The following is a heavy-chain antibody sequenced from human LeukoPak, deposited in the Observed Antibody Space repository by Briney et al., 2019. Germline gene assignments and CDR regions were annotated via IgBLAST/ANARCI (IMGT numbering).Heavy chain of an antibody. CDR1: GYTFTSDG. J-gene: IGHJ4*02. CDR3: ERDPRTVGTTLPDF. Sequence: ASVKVSCKASGYTFTSDGFSWVRQAPGQGLEWLGWITVYNGGTDYAQKLQGRVTMTADKFTKTAYMELRSLRDEDTAVYYCERDPRTVGTTLPDFWGQGTLVIVSS. CDR2: ITVYNGGT. V-gene: IGHV1-18*01. D-gene: IGHD1-26*01.